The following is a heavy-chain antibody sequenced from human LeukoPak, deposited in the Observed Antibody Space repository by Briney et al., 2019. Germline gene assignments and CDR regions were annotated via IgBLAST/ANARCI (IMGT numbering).Heavy chain of an antibody. CDR2: ITGGGSGI. D-gene: IGHD3-9*01. CDR1: GFTFSNYA. J-gene: IGHJ4*02. Sequence: GGSLRLSCATSGFTFSNYAMSWVRQAPGKGLEWVSAITGGGSGIYYADSMKSRFTISRDNSKNTLYLQINSLRAEDTAVYYCAKWGDYDVLTGYYVSDYWGQGTLVTVSS. V-gene: IGHV3-23*01. CDR3: AKWGDYDVLTGYYVSDY.